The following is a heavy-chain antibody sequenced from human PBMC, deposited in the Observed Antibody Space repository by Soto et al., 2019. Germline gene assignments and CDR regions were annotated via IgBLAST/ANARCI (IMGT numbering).Heavy chain of an antibody. Sequence: GASVKVSCKASGYTFTSYGSSWVRQAPGQGLEWMGWISAYNGNTNYAQKLQGRVTMTTDTSTSTAYMELRSLRSDDTAVYYCAIVFCSCGSCAAFDIWGQGTMVTVSS. CDR1: GYTFTSYG. CDR2: ISAYNGNT. V-gene: IGHV1-18*01. D-gene: IGHD2-15*01. J-gene: IGHJ3*02. CDR3: AIVFCSCGSCAAFDI.